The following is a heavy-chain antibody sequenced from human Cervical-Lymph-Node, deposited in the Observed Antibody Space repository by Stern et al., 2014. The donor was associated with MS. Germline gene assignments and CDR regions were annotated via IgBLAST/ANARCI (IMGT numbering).Heavy chain of an antibody. J-gene: IGHJ4*02. CDR2: IYPADSET. Sequence: EVQLVESGAEVKKPGESLKISCKGSGYSFSSYWIGWVRQMPGKGLEWMGVIYPADSETRYSPSFQGQVTISADKSISTAYLQWNSLKASDTAMYYCARSVCSGGSCYTVPFDYWGQGTLVTVSS. CDR3: ARSVCSGGSCYTVPFDY. V-gene: IGHV5-51*01. D-gene: IGHD2-15*01. CDR1: GYSFSSYW.